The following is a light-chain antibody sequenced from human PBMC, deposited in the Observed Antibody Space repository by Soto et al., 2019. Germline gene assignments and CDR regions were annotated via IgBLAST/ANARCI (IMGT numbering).Light chain of an antibody. J-gene: IGKJ3*01. CDR3: QQYNNYPRT. CDR1: QDINYY. CDR2: AAS. Sequence: AIRLTQSPSSFSSSPGDRVTITCRASQDINYYLAWYQQTPGKPPNLLIYAASALHNGVPSRFSGSGSGTDFTLTISSLQSEDFATYYCQQYNNYPRTFGPGTKVDI. V-gene: IGKV1-8*01.